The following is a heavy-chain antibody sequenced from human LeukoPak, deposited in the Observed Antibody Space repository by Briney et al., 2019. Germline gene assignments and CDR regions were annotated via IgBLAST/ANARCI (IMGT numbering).Heavy chain of an antibody. CDR3: ARGPRGGFGELLGCMDV. Sequence: ASVKVSCKASGGTFSSYAISWVRQAPGQGLEWMGGIIPIFGTANYAQKFQGRVTITADESTSTAYMELSSLRSEDTAVYYCARGPRGGFGELLGCMDVWGKGTTVTISS. V-gene: IGHV1-69*13. J-gene: IGHJ6*03. CDR2: IIPIFGTA. CDR1: GGTFSSYA. D-gene: IGHD3-10*01.